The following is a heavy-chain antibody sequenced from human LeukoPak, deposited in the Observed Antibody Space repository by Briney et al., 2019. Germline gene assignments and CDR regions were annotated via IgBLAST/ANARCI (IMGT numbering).Heavy chain of an antibody. Sequence: PGGSLRLSCAASGFTFSSYAMNWVRQAPGKGLEWVSYISSSSSTIYYADSVKGRFTISRDNAKNSLYLQMNSLRAEDTAVYYCARKQLVSWEVHYYYMDVWGKGTTVTVSS. D-gene: IGHD6-6*01. CDR3: ARKQLVSWEVHYYYMDV. V-gene: IGHV3-48*01. CDR2: ISSSSSTI. J-gene: IGHJ6*03. CDR1: GFTFSSYA.